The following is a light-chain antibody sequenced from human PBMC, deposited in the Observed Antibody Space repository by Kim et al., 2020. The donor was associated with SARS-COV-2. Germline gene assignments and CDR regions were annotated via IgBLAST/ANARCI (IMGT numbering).Light chain of an antibody. Sequence: EIVLTQSPGTLSLSPGERATLSCRASQSVSSSYLAWYQQKPGQAPRLLIYGASSRATGIPDRFSGSGSGTDFTLTISRLEPGDFAVYYCQQYDSSPWTFGQGTKVDIK. J-gene: IGKJ1*01. CDR3: QQYDSSPWT. CDR2: GAS. CDR1: QSVSSSY. V-gene: IGKV3-20*01.